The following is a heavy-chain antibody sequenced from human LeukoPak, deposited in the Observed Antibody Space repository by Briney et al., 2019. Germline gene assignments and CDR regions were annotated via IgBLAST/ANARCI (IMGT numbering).Heavy chain of an antibody. CDR2: IIPIFGTA. CDR3: ARWDEYYDFWSGYFGR. Sequence: GASVKVSCKASGGTFSSYAISWVRQAPGQGLEWMGGIIPIFGTANYAQKFQGRVTITADESTSTAYMELSSLRSEDTAVYYCARWDEYYDFWSGYFGRWGQGTLVTVSS. V-gene: IGHV1-69*13. J-gene: IGHJ4*02. CDR1: GGTFSSYA. D-gene: IGHD3-3*01.